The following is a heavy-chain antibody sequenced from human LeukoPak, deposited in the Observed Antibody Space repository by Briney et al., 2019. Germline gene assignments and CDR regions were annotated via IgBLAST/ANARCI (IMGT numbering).Heavy chain of an antibody. Sequence: GGSLRLSCAASGLSISDYYMSWIRQAPGEGLQWISYISSVTSAIHYADSMKGRFTMSRDNAKNSVYLQMNSLRTEDTAMYFCVSTPAIRRLNFWGQGTLVTVSS. CDR2: ISSVTSAI. CDR1: GLSISDYY. V-gene: IGHV3-11*01. D-gene: IGHD2-2*02. CDR3: VSTPAIRRLNF. J-gene: IGHJ4*02.